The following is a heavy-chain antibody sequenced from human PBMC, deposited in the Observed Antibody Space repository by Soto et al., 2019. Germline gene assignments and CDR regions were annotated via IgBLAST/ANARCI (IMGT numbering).Heavy chain of an antibody. CDR2: ISGSGGST. V-gene: IGHV3-23*01. D-gene: IGHD3-22*01. J-gene: IGHJ4*02. CDR1: GFTFSSYA. Sequence: PGGALRLSCAASGFTFSSYAMRWVRQAPGKGLEWVSAISGSGGSTYYADSVKGRFTISRDNSKNTLYLQMNSLRAEDTAVYYCAKDLDYYDSSGYPDYFDYWGQGTLVTVSS. CDR3: AKDLDYYDSSGYPDYFDY.